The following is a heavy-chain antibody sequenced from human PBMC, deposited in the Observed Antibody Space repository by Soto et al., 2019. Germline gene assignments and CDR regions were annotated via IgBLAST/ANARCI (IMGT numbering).Heavy chain of an antibody. CDR1: GFTFSSYA. D-gene: IGHD3-16*02. CDR3: AKEGDYIWGSYRYSAFDI. Sequence: GGSLRLSCAASGFTFSSYAMSWVRQAPGKGLEWVSAISGSGGSTYYADSVKGRFTISRDNSKNTLYLQMNSLRAEDTAVYYCAKEGDYIWGSYRYSAFDIWGQGTMVTVSS. CDR2: ISGSGGST. J-gene: IGHJ3*02. V-gene: IGHV3-23*01.